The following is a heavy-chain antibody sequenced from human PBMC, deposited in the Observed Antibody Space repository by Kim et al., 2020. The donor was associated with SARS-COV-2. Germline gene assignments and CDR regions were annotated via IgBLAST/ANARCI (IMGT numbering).Heavy chain of an antibody. D-gene: IGHD6-19*01. CDR3: AREGVAGVSWYFDL. J-gene: IGHJ2*01. Sequence: ADSVKGRFTISRDNAKNSLYLQMNSLRAEDTAVYYCAREGVAGVSWYFDLWGRGTLVTVSS. V-gene: IGHV3-21*01.